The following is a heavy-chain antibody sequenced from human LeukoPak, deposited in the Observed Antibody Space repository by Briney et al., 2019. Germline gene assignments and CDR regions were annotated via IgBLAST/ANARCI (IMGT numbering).Heavy chain of an antibody. CDR1: GFTFSSYW. J-gene: IGHJ4*02. CDR2: IKQDGSEK. Sequence: PPGGSLRLSCAASGFTFSSYWMSWVRQAPGKGLEWVANIKQDGSEKYYVDSVKGRFTISRDNAKNSLYLQMNSLRAQDTAVYYCARDDYGDYVSLDYWGQGTLVTVSS. D-gene: IGHD4-17*01. CDR3: ARDDYGDYVSLDY. V-gene: IGHV3-7*01.